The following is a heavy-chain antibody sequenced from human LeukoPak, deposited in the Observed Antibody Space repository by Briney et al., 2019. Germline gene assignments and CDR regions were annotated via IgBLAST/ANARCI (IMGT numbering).Heavy chain of an antibody. D-gene: IGHD1-26*01. J-gene: IGHJ4*02. Sequence: SETLSLTCTVSGDSISSYYWSWIRQPPEEGLQWIGYIFYSGSTNYNASLRSRVAISVDTSKNQFSLRLTSVTAADTAVYYCAGRSARYFDHWGQGALVTVSS. CDR1: GDSISSYY. V-gene: IGHV4-59*01. CDR3: AGRSARYFDH. CDR2: IFYSGST.